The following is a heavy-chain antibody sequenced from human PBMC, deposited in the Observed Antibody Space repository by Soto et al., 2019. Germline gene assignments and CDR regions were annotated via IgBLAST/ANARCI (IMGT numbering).Heavy chain of an antibody. D-gene: IGHD1-26*01. Sequence: QVQLVQSGAEVKKPGASVKVSCKASGYTFTSYAMHWVRQAPGQRLEWMGWINAGNGNTKYSQKFQGRVTITRDTSASTAYMELSSLRSEDTAVYYCARVGEWELTSGYYFDYWGQGTLVTVSS. CDR2: INAGNGNT. V-gene: IGHV1-3*01. CDR1: GYTFTSYA. CDR3: ARVGEWELTSGYYFDY. J-gene: IGHJ4*02.